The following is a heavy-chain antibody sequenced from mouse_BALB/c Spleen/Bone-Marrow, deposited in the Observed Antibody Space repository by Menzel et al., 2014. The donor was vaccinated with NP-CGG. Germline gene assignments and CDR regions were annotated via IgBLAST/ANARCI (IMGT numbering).Heavy chain of an antibody. V-gene: IGHV1S22*01. Sequence: LQQSGSELVRPGASVKLSCKASGYTFTSYWMHWVKQRPGQGLEWIGNIYPGSGSTNYDEKFKSKATLTVDTSFSTAYMQLSSLTSEDSAVYYCTRYYGYYAMDYWGQGTSVTVSS. J-gene: IGHJ4*01. CDR1: GYTFTSYW. CDR2: IYPGSGST. CDR3: TRYYGYYAMDY. D-gene: IGHD1-2*01.